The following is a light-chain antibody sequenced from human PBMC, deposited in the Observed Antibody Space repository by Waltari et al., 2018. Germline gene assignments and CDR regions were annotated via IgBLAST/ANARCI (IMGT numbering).Light chain of an antibody. Sequence: SYEVTQARSVSVSPGQTARITCGADNIRSKSVQWYQQKPTQAPVLVIYADSERPSGIPERLSGSKSGNTATLTISGVEAGDEADYYCQVWESNKKYVLFGGGTRLTVL. CDR2: ADS. V-gene: IGLV3-21*01. CDR1: NIRSKS. J-gene: IGLJ2*01. CDR3: QVWESNKKYVL.